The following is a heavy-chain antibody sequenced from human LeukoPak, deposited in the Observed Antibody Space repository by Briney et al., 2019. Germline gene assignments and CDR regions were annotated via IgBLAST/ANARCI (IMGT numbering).Heavy chain of an antibody. J-gene: IGHJ5*02. Sequence: GASVKVSCKVSGYTFTSYGISWVRQAPGQGLEWMGWISAYNGNTNYAQKLQGRVTMTTDTSTSTAYMELRSLRSDDTAVYYCARDNSVGDTAWWFDPWGQGTLVTVSS. CDR2: ISAYNGNT. V-gene: IGHV1-18*01. CDR3: ARDNSVGDTAWWFDP. D-gene: IGHD1-26*01. CDR1: GYTFTSYG.